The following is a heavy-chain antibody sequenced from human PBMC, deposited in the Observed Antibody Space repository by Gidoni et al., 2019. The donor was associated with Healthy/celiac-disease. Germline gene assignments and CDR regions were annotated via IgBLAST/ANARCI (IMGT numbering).Heavy chain of an antibody. V-gene: IGHV1-18*01. CDR2: ISAYNGNT. CDR3: ARHAPVETATILDFDY. CDR1: GYTFTRYG. D-gene: IGHD5-12*01. Sequence: QVQLGQSGAEGQKPGASVKVSCKAAGYTFTRYGISWVRQSPGQGLEWMGWISAYNGNTNYAQKLQGRVTMTTDTSTSTAYMELRSLRSDDTAVYYCARHAPVETATILDFDYWGQGTLVTVPS. J-gene: IGHJ4*02.